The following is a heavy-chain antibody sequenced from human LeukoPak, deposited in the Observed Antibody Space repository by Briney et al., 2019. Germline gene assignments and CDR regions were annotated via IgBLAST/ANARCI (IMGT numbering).Heavy chain of an antibody. J-gene: IGHJ3*02. CDR2: ISYDGSNK. V-gene: IGHV3-30*18. D-gene: IGHD3-10*01. CDR3: AKDGRYYGSGSSKSSDAFDI. Sequence: GGSLRLSCAASGFTFSSYGMHWVRQAPGKGLEWVAVISYDGSNKYYADSVKGRFTISRDNSKNTLYLQMNSLRAEDTAVYYCAKDGRYYGSGSSKSSDAFDIWGQGTMVTVSS. CDR1: GFTFSSYG.